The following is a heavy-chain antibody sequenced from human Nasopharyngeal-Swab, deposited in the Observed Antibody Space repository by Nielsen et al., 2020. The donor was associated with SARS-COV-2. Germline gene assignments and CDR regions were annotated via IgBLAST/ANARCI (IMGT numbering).Heavy chain of an antibody. Sequence: RQALGKGLEWMGYIYYSGNTNYNPSLKSRLTISVDTSKNQFSLRLISVTAADTAVYYCAREDASPTAFFDSWGQGMLVTVSS. D-gene: IGHD6-6*01. CDR3: AREDASPTAFFDS. V-gene: IGHV4-59*01. CDR2: IYYSGNT. J-gene: IGHJ4*02.